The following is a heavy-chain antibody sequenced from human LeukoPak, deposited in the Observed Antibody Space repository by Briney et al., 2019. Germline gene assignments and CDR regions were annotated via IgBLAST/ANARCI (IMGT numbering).Heavy chain of an antibody. D-gene: IGHD1-26*01. CDR1: GFTFDAYA. CDR2: INKDGSAT. Sequence: GGSLRLTCEASGFTFDAYAMHWVRQAPGKGLEWVSLINKDGSATYYADSVKGRFTISRDNSKNSLYLQMNSLRSEDTALYYCATWAFYHSLDVWGQGTTVTVSS. V-gene: IGHV3-43*02. CDR3: ATWAFYHSLDV. J-gene: IGHJ6*02.